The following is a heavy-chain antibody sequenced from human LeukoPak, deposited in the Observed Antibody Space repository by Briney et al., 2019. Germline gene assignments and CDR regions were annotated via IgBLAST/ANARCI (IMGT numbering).Heavy chain of an antibody. CDR2: MYYSGST. J-gene: IGHJ5*02. Sequence: SQTLSLTCTVSGGSISSGDYYWSWIRQPPGEGLEWIAYMYYSGSTYYNPSLKSRVTMSADTSKNQLSLKLSSVTAADTAVYYCARPYYYDSRIDPWGQGILVTVSS. CDR3: ARPYYYDSRIDP. D-gene: IGHD3-22*01. V-gene: IGHV4-30-4*01. CDR1: GGSISSGDYY.